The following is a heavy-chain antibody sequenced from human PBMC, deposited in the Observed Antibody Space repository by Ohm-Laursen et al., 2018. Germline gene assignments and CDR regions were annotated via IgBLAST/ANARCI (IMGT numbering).Heavy chain of an antibody. D-gene: IGHD2-2*01. CDR1: GYTFTSYY. V-gene: IGHV1-46*01. CDR2: INPSGGST. J-gene: IGHJ4*02. CDR3: AREQEISTSYQDY. Sequence: SVKVSCKASGYTFTSYYMQSVRQAPGQGLEWMGIINPSGGSTSYAQKFQGRVTMTRDTSTSTVYMELSSLRSEDPAVHYCAREQEISTSYQDYWGQGTLVTVSS.